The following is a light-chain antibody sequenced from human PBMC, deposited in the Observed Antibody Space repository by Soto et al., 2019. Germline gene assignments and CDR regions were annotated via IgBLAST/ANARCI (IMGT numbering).Light chain of an antibody. CDR2: DAS. V-gene: IGKV1-13*02. CDR1: QGISRA. Sequence: AIQLTQSPSSLSASVGDRVSITCRASQGISRALAWYQHKPGKAPKILIYDASSLQSGVPSRFSGSESGTECTLTISSLQPEDFATYYCQQLKTYPFTFGQGTRLEIK. J-gene: IGKJ5*01. CDR3: QQLKTYPFT.